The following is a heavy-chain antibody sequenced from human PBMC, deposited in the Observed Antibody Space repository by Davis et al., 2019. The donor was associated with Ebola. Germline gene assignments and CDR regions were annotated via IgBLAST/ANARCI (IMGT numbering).Heavy chain of an antibody. J-gene: IGHJ4*02. CDR1: GGSISSYY. Sequence: GSLRLSCTVSGGSISSYYWSWIRQPPGKGLEWIGNIYYDGSTNYNPSLKSRVTISVDTSKNQFSLRLSSVTAADTALYYCARKVADYSPLGYWGQGTLVTVSS. V-gene: IGHV4-59*08. CDR3: ARKVADYSPLGY. CDR2: IYYDGST. D-gene: IGHD2-15*01.